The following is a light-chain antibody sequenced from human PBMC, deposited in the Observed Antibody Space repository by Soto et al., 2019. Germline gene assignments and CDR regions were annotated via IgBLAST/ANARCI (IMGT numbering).Light chain of an antibody. CDR1: QSVSSS. Sequence: EIMLTQSPATLSLSPGERATLSCRASQSVSSSYLAWYQQKPGQAPRLFIYDAYPRGPGIPARFSGSGSGTEFSLTLCSLRSKKFAVYFCQQYKKWNPLPFGGGTKL. CDR2: DAY. J-gene: IGKJ4*01. V-gene: IGKV3D-20*02. CDR3: QQYKKWNPLP.